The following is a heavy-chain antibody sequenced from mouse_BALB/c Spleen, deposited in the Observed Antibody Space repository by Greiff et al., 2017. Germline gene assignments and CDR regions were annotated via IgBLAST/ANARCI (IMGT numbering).Heavy chain of an antibody. CDR3: TREGDSSGYLDY. V-gene: IGHV5-6-4*01. J-gene: IGHJ2*01. CDR1: GFTFSSYT. D-gene: IGHD3-2*01. Sequence: VQLKESGGGLVKPGGSLKLSCAASGFTFSSYTMSWVRQTPEKRLEWVATISSGGSYTYYPDSVKGRFTISRDNAKNTLYLQMSSLKSEDTAMYYCTREGDSSGYLDYWGQGTTLTVSS. CDR2: ISSGGSYT.